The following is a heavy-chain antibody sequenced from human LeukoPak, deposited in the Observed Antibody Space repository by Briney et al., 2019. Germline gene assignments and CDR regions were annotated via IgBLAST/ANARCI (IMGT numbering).Heavy chain of an antibody. D-gene: IGHD3-9*01. J-gene: IGHJ6*02. CDR2: MNPNSGNT. CDR1: GYTFTSYD. Sequence: ASVKVSCKASGYTFTSYDINWVRQATGQGLEWMGWMNPNSGNTGYAQKFQGRVTMTRNTSISTAYMELSSLRSEDTAVYYCARGNVLRYFDWSPSYYYGMDVWGQGTTVTVSS. CDR3: ARGNVLRYFDWSPSYYYGMDV. V-gene: IGHV1-8*01.